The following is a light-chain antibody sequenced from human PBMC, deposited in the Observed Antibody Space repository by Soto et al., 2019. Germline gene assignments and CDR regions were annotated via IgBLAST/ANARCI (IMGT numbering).Light chain of an antibody. Sequence: QSVLTQPASVSGSPGQSITISCTGTSSDVGGYNYVSWYQQHPGKAPKLMIYDVSNRPSGVSNRFSGSKSGNTASLTISGLQAEDEADYYCCSYTSSSTLVVFGTGTKLTVL. CDR2: DVS. CDR1: SSDVGGYNY. J-gene: IGLJ1*01. CDR3: CSYTSSSTLVV. V-gene: IGLV2-14*01.